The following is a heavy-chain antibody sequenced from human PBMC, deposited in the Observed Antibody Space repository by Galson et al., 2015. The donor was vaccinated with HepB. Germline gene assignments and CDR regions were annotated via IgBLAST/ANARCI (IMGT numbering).Heavy chain of an antibody. V-gene: IGHV3-23*01. CDR2: ISGGGDGT. CDR1: GFTFSSYA. CDR3: AKRLGTGAARGLDV. Sequence: SLRLSCAASGFTFSSYAISWVRQAPGKGQEWVSTISGGGDGTYYADSATGRFTVSGDNAKTTLALQMNSLRDEDTAVYYCAKRLGTGAARGLDVWGQGTTVTVSS. J-gene: IGHJ6*02. D-gene: IGHD2-8*02.